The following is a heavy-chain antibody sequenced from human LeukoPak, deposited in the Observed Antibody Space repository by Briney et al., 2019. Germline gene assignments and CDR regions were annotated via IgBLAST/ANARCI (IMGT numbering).Heavy chain of an antibody. CDR1: GFTFSSYS. V-gene: IGHV3-21*01. J-gene: IGHJ4*02. Sequence: GGPLRLSCAASGFTFSSYSMNWVRQAPGKGLEWVSSISSSSSYIYYADSVKGRFTISRDNAKNSLYLQMNSLRAEDTAVYYCARDRSGYDYPNEGQKFDYWGQGTLVTVSS. D-gene: IGHD5-12*01. CDR2: ISSSSSYI. CDR3: ARDRSGYDYPNEGQKFDY.